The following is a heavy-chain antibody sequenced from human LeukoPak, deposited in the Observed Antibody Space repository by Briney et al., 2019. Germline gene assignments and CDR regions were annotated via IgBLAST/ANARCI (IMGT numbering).Heavy chain of an antibody. J-gene: IGHJ4*02. CDR2: IWYDGSNK. CDR3: ARDERGYYDSSGFFGAIDY. CDR1: GFTFNSYA. Sequence: GGSLRLSCAASGFTFNSYAMHWVRQAPGKGLEWVAFIWYDGSNKYYADSVRGRFTMSRDNSKNTMDLQMNSLRAEDTAVYYCARDERGYYDSSGFFGAIDYWGQGTLVTVSS. D-gene: IGHD3-22*01. V-gene: IGHV3-33*01.